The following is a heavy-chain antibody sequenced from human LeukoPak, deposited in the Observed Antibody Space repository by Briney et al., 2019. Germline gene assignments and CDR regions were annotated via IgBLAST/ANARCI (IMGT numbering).Heavy chain of an antibody. Sequence: GGSLRLSCAASGFTFSSYAMSWVRQAPGKGLEWVSAISGSGGSTYYADSVKGRFTISRDNSKNTLYLQMNSLRAEDTAVYYCAKGSNEWETLVGHFQHWGQGTLVTVSS. CDR1: GFTFSSYA. V-gene: IGHV3-23*01. J-gene: IGHJ1*01. D-gene: IGHD1-26*01. CDR3: AKGSNEWETLVGHFQH. CDR2: ISGSGGST.